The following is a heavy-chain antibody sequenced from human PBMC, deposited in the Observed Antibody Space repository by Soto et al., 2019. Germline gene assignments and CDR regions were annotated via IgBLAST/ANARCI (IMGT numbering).Heavy chain of an antibody. Sequence: QVQLVESGGGVVQPGRSLRLSCAASGFTFSSYGMHWVRQAPGKGLEWVAVIWYDGSNKYYADSVKGRFTISRDNSKNTLYLQMNSLRAEDTAVYYCARDMRSKYCSGGSCLDAFDIWGQGTMVTVSS. J-gene: IGHJ3*02. V-gene: IGHV3-33*01. CDR1: GFTFSSYG. CDR3: ARDMRSKYCSGGSCLDAFDI. CDR2: IWYDGSNK. D-gene: IGHD2-15*01.